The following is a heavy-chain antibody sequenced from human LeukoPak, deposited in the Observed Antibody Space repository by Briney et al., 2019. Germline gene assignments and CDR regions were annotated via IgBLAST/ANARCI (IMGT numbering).Heavy chain of an antibody. CDR3: AKLPRGYSYGPQY. CDR1: GVSFSSYA. D-gene: IGHD5-18*01. Sequence: GGSLRLSCAASGVSFSSYAMSWVRQAPGKGLEWVSAISGSGGSTYNADSVKGRFTISRDNSKNTLYLQMNSLRAEDTAVYYCAKLPRGYSYGPQYWGQGTLVTVSS. CDR2: ISGSGGST. J-gene: IGHJ4*02. V-gene: IGHV3-23*01.